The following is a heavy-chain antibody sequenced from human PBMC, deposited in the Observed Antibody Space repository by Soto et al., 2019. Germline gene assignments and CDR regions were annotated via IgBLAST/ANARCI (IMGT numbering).Heavy chain of an antibody. D-gene: IGHD4-17*01. V-gene: IGHV3-23*01. CDR2: ITSGGST. CDR3: AKKVGPVTGENDY. CDR1: GFTFSSYA. J-gene: IGHJ4*02. Sequence: GSLRLSCAASGFTFSSYAMNWVRQAPGKGLEWVSAITSGGSTYYADSVKGRFTISRDNSKNTLYLQMNSLRAEDTAVYYCAKKVGPVTGENDYWGQGTLVTVSS.